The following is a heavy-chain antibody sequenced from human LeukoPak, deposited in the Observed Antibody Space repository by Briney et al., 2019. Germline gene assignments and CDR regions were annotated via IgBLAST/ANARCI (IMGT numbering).Heavy chain of an antibody. V-gene: IGHV3-30*18. CDR3: AKANFGGVILSDY. CDR1: GFTFSNYG. J-gene: IGHJ4*02. CDR2: TSYDGSNK. D-gene: IGHD3-16*01. Sequence: GGSLRLSCAASGFTFSNYGMHWVRQAPGKGLEWVAVTSYDGSNKYYADSVKGRFTISRDNSKNTLYLQMNSLRAEDTAVYYCAKANFGGVILSDYWGQGTLVTVSS.